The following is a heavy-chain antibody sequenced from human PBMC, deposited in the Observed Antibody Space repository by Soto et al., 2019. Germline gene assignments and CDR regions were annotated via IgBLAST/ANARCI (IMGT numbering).Heavy chain of an antibody. J-gene: IGHJ4*02. V-gene: IGHV3-15*01. CDR1: GLTFSNVW. CDR2: IKSKSDGETA. CDR3: AITAMINRDSSTSFDY. Sequence: PGGSLRLSCAASGLTFSNVWMTWVRQAPGKGLEWVGRIKSKSDGETADVAAPVKARFTISRDDSKNTVFLEMNSLKSGDTALYYCAITAMINRDSSTSFDYWGRGTQVTVSS. D-gene: IGHD5-18*01.